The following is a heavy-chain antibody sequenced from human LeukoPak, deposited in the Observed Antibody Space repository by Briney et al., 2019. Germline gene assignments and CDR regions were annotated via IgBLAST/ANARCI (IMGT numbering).Heavy chain of an antibody. CDR2: ISYDGSRQ. CDR3: ARDQQTAYGWPYCGGDCYPAGWYFDL. Sequence: PGGSLRLSCAASGFTFTYYAMHWVRQAPGKGLELVALISYDGSRQYYTDSVKGRFTISRDNSKNTLYLQMNSLRAEDTAVYYCARDQQTAYGWPYCGGDCYPAGWYFDLWGRGTLVTVSS. CDR1: GFTFTYYA. D-gene: IGHD2-21*02. J-gene: IGHJ2*01. V-gene: IGHV3-30*14.